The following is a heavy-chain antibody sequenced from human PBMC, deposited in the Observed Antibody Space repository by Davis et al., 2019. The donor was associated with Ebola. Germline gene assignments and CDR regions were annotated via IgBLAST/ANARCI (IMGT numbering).Heavy chain of an antibody. Sequence: ASVKVSCKASGYTFTSYAMHWVRQAPGQRLEWMGWINAGNGNTKYSQKFQGRVTITRDTSASTAYMELSSLRSEDTAVYYCARNEGYCSGGSCYSGAYYYGMDVWGQGTTVTVSS. CDR1: GYTFTSYA. J-gene: IGHJ6*02. CDR2: INAGNGNT. V-gene: IGHV1-3*01. D-gene: IGHD2-15*01. CDR3: ARNEGYCSGGSCYSGAYYYGMDV.